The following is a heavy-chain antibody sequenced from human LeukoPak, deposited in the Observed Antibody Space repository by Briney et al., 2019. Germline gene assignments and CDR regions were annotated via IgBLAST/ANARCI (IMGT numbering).Heavy chain of an antibody. CDR2: VSASGPNT. V-gene: IGHV3-23*01. J-gene: IGHJ4*02. Sequence: GGSLRLSCAASGFTFGSYAMGWVRQAPGKGLEWVSAVSASGPNTYYADPVKGRFTVSRDNSKNTLYLKMSSLRADDTAVYYCARGRGSSRYYFDYWGRGTLVTVSS. CDR3: ARGRGSSRYYFDY. D-gene: IGHD1-26*01. CDR1: GFTFGSYA.